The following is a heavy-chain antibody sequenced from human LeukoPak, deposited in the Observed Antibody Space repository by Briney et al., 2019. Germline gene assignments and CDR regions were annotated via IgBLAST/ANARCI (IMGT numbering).Heavy chain of an antibody. CDR2: IYTSGST. Sequence: SQTLSLTCTVSGGSISSGSYYWSWIRQPAGTGLEWIGRIYTSGSTNYNPSLKSRVTISVDTSKNQFSLKLSSVTAADTAVYYCARTYYDFWSGYYSASTTNYGMDVWGQGTTVTVSS. J-gene: IGHJ6*02. V-gene: IGHV4-61*02. CDR1: GGSISSGSYY. D-gene: IGHD3-3*01. CDR3: ARTYYDFWSGYYSASTTNYGMDV.